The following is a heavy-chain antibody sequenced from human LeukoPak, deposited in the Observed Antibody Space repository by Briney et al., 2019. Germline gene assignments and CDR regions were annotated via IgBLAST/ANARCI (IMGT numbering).Heavy chain of an antibody. V-gene: IGHV3-23*01. CDR2: ISGSGSTT. J-gene: IGHJ4*02. CDR1: GFTFSSYA. CDR3: AKVRGSYYFDY. Sequence: GGSLRLSCAASGFTFSSYAMRWVRQAPGKGLEWVSAISGSGSTTYYADSVKGRFTISRDNSKNTLYLQMNSLRAEDTAVYYCAKVRGSYYFDYWGQGTLVTVSP. D-gene: IGHD6-6*01.